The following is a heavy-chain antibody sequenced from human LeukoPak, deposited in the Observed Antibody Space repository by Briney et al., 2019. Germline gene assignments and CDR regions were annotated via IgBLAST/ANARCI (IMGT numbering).Heavy chain of an antibody. CDR3: ARAAYYYGSGSYSYDY. V-gene: IGHV1-18*01. CDR2: ISAYNGNT. D-gene: IGHD3-10*01. J-gene: IGHJ4*02. Sequence: GASVKVSCKASGYTFTSYGISWVRQAPGQGLEWMGWISAYNGNTNYAQKLQGRVTMTTDTSTSTAYMELRSLRSDDTAVYYCARAAYYYGSGSYSYDYWGQGTLVTVSS. CDR1: GYTFTSYG.